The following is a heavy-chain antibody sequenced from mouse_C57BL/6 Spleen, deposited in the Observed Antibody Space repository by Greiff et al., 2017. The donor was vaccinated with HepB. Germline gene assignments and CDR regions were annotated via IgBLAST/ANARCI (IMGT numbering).Heavy chain of an antibody. J-gene: IGHJ2*01. V-gene: IGHV5-4*01. CDR2: ISDGGSYT. Sequence: EVHLVESGGGLVRLGGSLKPPCAASGFPFISYALSWVRQPPEKRLEWVATISDGGSYTYYPDNVKGRFTISRDNAKNNLYLQMSHLKSEDTAMYYCARGAWYFDYWGQGTTLTVSS. CDR1: GFPFISYA. CDR3: ARGAWYFDY.